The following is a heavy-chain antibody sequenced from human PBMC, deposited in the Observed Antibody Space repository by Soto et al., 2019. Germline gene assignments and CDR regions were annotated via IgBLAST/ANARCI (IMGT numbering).Heavy chain of an antibody. D-gene: IGHD2-21*01. V-gene: IGHV2-70*01. CDR1: GFSLTTGGMC. CDR2: IDWGDDK. CDR3: ARNLLEHYGMDV. J-gene: IGHJ6*02. Sequence: SGPTLVNPTQTLTLTYNFSGFSLTTGGMCVSWIRQPPGKALEWLALIDWGDDKYYSTSLETRLTISKDTSKNQVVLTMTNMDPADTATYYCARNLLEHYGMDVWGQGTTVTVSS.